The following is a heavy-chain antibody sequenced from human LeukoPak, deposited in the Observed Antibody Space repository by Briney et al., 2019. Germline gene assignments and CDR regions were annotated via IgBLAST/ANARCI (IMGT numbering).Heavy chain of an antibody. V-gene: IGHV4-39*07. CDR1: GGSISSSSYY. J-gene: IGHJ5*02. Sequence: SETLSLTCTVSGGSISSSSYYWGWIRQPPGKGLEWIGTIYYSGSTYYNPSLKSRVTISVDTSKNQFSLKLSSVTAADTAVYYCARVVCSSTSCYALPGSWFDPWGQGTLVTVSS. D-gene: IGHD2-2*01. CDR3: ARVVCSSTSCYALPGSWFDP. CDR2: IYYSGST.